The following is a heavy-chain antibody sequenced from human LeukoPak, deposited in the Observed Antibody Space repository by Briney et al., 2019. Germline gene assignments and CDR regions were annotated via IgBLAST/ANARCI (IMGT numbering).Heavy chain of an antibody. V-gene: IGHV4-34*01. CDR2: INHSGST. CDR1: GGSFSGYY. CDR3: AREEGRRLPFDY. Sequence: PSETVSFTCAVYGGSFSGYYWSWHGQPQGKGLEWIEEINHSGSTNYNPSLKSRVTISVDTSKNQFSLKLSSVTAADTAVYYCAREEGRRLPFDYWGQGTLVTVSS. J-gene: IGHJ4*02. D-gene: IGHD6-25*01.